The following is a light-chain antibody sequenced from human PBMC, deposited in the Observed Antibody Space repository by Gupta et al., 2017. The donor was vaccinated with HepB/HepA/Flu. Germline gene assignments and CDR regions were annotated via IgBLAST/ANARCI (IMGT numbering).Light chain of an antibody. CDR2: FAS. J-gene: IGKJ2*01. CDR1: QSISSY. V-gene: IGKV1-39*01. Sequence: DIQMTQSPSSLSASVGDRVTITCRASQSISSYLNWYQQRPGKAPKLLIYFASSLQGGVPSRFSGSGSGTDFTLTIGSLQPEDFATYYCQESYSTSYNFGQGTKLEI. CDR3: QESYSTSYN.